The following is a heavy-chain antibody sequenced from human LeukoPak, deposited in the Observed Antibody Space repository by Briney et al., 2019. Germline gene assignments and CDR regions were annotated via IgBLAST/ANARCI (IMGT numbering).Heavy chain of an antibody. V-gene: IGHV3-30*04. CDR1: GFTFSSYA. D-gene: IGHD3-10*02. CDR2: ISYDGSNK. J-gene: IGHJ4*02. CDR3: ARGPSLYSGRWDY. Sequence: GGSLRLSCAASGFTFSSYAMHWVRQAPGKGLEWVAVISYDGSNKYYADSVKGRFTISRDNSKNTLYLQMNSLRAEDTAVYYCARGPSLYSGRWDYWGQGTLVTVSS.